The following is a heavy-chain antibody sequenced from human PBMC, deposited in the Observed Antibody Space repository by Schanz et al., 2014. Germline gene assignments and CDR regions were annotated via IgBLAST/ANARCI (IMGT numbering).Heavy chain of an antibody. CDR2: ISSASSTI. CDR1: GFAFSSYS. V-gene: IGHV3-48*01. D-gene: IGHD2-2*01. CDR3: ARAGYDADNWFDP. Sequence: VQVVQSGGGVVQPGRSLRLSCAASGFAFSSYSMNWVRQAPGKGLEWVSYISSASSTINYADSVKGRFTISRDNAKNSLFLQMNSLRAEDTAVYYCARAGYDADNWFDPWGQGTLVTVSS. J-gene: IGHJ5*02.